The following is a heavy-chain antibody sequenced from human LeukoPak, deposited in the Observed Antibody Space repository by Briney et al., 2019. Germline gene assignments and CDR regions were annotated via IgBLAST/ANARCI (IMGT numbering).Heavy chain of an antibody. Sequence: ASVKVSCKASGYTFTSYYMHWVRQAPGQGLEWMGIINPSGGSTSYAQKFQGRVTITADKSTSTAYMELSSLRSEDTAVYYCARVQHYYDSSGYFVYYMDVWGKGTTVTVSS. V-gene: IGHV1-46*01. D-gene: IGHD3-22*01. CDR1: GYTFTSYY. J-gene: IGHJ6*03. CDR2: INPSGGST. CDR3: ARVQHYYDSSGYFVYYMDV.